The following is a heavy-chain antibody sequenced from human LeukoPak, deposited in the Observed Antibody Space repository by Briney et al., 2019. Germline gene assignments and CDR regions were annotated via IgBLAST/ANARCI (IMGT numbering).Heavy chain of an antibody. CDR1: GFSFDDYG. Sequence: GGSLRLSCAASGFSFDDYGMSWVRQAPGKGLEWLSGINWKTGATGYSDSVKGRFTISKDNTKNSLYLQMNSLRAEDTAFYYCARETSARGVSTHWGQGTLVTVSS. CDR3: ARETSARGVSTH. D-gene: IGHD3-10*01. CDR2: INWKTGAT. J-gene: IGHJ4*02. V-gene: IGHV3-20*04.